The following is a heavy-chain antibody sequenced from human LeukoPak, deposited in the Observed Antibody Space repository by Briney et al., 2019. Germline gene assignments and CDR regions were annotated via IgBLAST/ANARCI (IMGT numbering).Heavy chain of an antibody. CDR1: GIPISDYY. D-gene: IGHD2-21*01. J-gene: IGHJ4*02. CDR3: AKAPVTSCRGAYCYPFDS. Sequence: GGSLRLSCAASGIPISDYYMTWIRQAPGKGLEWVSYISAISSTIYYADSVKGRFTISRDNAKKSLYLQMNSLGADDTAVYYCAKAPVTSCRGAYCYPFDSWGQGTLVTVSS. V-gene: IGHV3-11*01. CDR2: ISAISSTI.